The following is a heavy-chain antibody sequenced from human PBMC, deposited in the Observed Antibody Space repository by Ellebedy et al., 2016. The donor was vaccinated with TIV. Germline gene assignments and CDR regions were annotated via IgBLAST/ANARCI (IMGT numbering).Heavy chain of an antibody. V-gene: IGHV3-23*01. CDR1: GFSFSNFA. J-gene: IGHJ3*02. CDR3: AREIDYCRDGSCYGAAFDM. D-gene: IGHD2-15*01. Sequence: GESLKISXAASGFSFSNFAMSWVRQAPGKGLEWVAAINGNGGGTYYADSVKGRFSISRDNSKNSRDLRLNSLRVEDTAVYYCAREIDYCRDGSCYGAAFDMWGQGTRVTVSS. CDR2: INGNGGGT.